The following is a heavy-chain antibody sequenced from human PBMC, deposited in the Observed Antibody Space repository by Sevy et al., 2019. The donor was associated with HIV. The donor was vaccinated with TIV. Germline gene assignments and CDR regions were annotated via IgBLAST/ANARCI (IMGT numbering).Heavy chain of an antibody. J-gene: IGHJ3*02. CDR2: ISAYNGNT. Sequence: ASVQVSCKASGCTFTRYGISWVRQAPGQGLEWMGWISAYNGNTNYAQKLQGRVTLTTDTSTSTAYMERRSLGSDDTAVYYCARDVYRSTDAFDIWGQGTMVTVSS. D-gene: IGHD1-26*01. CDR1: GCTFTRYG. V-gene: IGHV1-18*01. CDR3: ARDVYRSTDAFDI.